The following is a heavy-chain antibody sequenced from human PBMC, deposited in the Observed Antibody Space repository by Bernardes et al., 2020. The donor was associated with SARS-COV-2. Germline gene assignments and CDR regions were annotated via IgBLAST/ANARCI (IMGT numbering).Heavy chain of an antibody. CDR3: ASHIMASITLFGVVRAGNWFDP. J-gene: IGHJ5*02. D-gene: IGHD3-3*01. CDR1: GDSVSSSSYF. Sequence: SETLSLTCTVSGDSVSSSSYFWGWIRQPPGKGLEWSGSSYSGGITYYNPSLKSRVTISVDTSKNQFSLKLSSVTAADTAVYYFASHIMASITLFGVVRAGNWFDPWGQGTLVTVSS. V-gene: IGHV4-39*01. CDR2: SYSGGIT.